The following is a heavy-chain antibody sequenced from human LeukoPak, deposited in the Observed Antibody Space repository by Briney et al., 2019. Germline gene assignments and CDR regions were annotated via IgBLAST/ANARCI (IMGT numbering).Heavy chain of an antibody. CDR1: GGTFSSYA. CDR3: ARDGGGNSNVDY. CDR2: ISAYNGNT. V-gene: IGHV1-18*01. D-gene: IGHD4-23*01. J-gene: IGHJ4*02. Sequence: ASVKVSCKASGGTFSSYAISWVRQAPGQGLEWMGWISAYNGNTNYAQKLQGRVTMTTDTSTSTAYMELRSLRSDDTAVYYCARDGGGNSNVDYWGQGTLVTVSS.